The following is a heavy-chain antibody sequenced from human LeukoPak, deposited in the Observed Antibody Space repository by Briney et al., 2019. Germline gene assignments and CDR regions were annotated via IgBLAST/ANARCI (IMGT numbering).Heavy chain of an antibody. CDR2: ITASGTAM. J-gene: IGHJ4*02. Sequence: GGSLRLSWAASGLTFSSYSMNWVRQAPGKGLEWVSHITASGTAMFYADSVKGRFTISRDNAKNSLYLQMNSLRDEDTAVYYCASSGSYRFDYWGQGTLVTVSS. CDR1: GLTFSSYS. V-gene: IGHV3-48*02. D-gene: IGHD1-26*01. CDR3: ASSGSYRFDY.